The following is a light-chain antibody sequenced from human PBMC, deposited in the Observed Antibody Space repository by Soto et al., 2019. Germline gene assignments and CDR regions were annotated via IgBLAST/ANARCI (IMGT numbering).Light chain of an antibody. Sequence: DIQMTQSPSTLSGSVGDSVTITCRASQTISSWLAWYQQKPGKAPKLLIYKTSTLKSGVPSRFSGSGSGTEFTLTISSLQPDEFATYYCQHYNSYSETFGQGTKVELK. CDR2: KTS. J-gene: IGKJ1*01. CDR3: QHYNSYSET. CDR1: QTISSW. V-gene: IGKV1-5*03.